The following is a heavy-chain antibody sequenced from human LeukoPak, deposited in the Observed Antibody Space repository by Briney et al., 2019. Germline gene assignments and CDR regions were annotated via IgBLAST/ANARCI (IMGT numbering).Heavy chain of an antibody. D-gene: IGHD1-26*01. CDR3: TRGVGAIRGGWFDP. CDR2: ISYDGSNK. CDR1: GFTFSSYG. J-gene: IGHJ5*02. Sequence: GRSLRLSCAASGFTFSSYGMHWVRQAPGKGLEWVAVISYDGSNKYYADSVKGRFTISRDNSKNTLYLQMTSLRPEDTAVYYCTRGVGAIRGGWFDPWGQGTLVTVSS. V-gene: IGHV3-30-3*01.